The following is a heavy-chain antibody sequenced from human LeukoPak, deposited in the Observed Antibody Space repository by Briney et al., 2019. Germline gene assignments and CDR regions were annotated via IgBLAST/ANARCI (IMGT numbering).Heavy chain of an antibody. CDR1: GFNFGDYT. D-gene: IGHD4-11*01. CDR3: SKDLRTTITTSGFDS. Sequence: HPGGSLRLSCAASGFNFGDYTMHWVRQVPGKGLEWVSLIAWNAENTRYADSVKGRFTISRDNSENSLYLQMNFLKTEDTAFYYCSKDLRTTITTSGFDSWGQGTLVTVSS. CDR2: IAWNAENT. J-gene: IGHJ4*02. V-gene: IGHV3-43*01.